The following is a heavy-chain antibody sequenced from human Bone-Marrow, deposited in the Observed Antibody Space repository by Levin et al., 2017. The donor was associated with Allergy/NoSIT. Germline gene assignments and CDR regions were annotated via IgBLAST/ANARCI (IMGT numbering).Heavy chain of an antibody. V-gene: IGHV4-59*11. Sequence: RTSETLSLTCTVSGGSIRSHYGSWLRQPPGEGLEWIGYIYYSGSTKYNPSLKSRVTISVDTSKNQFSLKLSSVTAADTAVYYCARSKLAAADPFDYWGQGTLVTVSS. D-gene: IGHD6-13*01. CDR3: ARSKLAAADPFDY. CDR1: GGSIRSHY. CDR2: IYYSGST. J-gene: IGHJ4*02.